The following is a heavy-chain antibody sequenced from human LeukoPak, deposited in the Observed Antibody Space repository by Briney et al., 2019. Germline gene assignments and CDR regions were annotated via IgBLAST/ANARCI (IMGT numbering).Heavy chain of an antibody. D-gene: IGHD3-3*01. CDR2: ISPSGVST. V-gene: IGHV3-23*01. CDR1: GFTFSSYA. Sequence: GGSLRLSCAASGFTFSSYAMSWVRQAPGKGLEWVSTISPSGVSTYYADSVKGRFTISRNNSKSTLYLQMNSLRAEDTAVYYCAKHTIFGVVRSFDPWGQGTLVIVSS. CDR3: AKHTIFGVVRSFDP. J-gene: IGHJ5*02.